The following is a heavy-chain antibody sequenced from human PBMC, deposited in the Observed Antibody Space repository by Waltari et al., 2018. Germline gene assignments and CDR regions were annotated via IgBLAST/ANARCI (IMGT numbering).Heavy chain of an antibody. V-gene: IGHV4-59*01. CDR1: GGSISSYY. CDR3: ARVGGLGMGATTFWFDP. Sequence: QVQLQESGPGLVKPSETLSLTCTVSGGSISSYYWSWIRQPPGKGLEWIGYIYYRGSTNYNPSLKSRVTISVDTSKNQFSLKLSSVTAADTAVYYCARVGGLGMGATTFWFDPWGQGTLVTVSS. J-gene: IGHJ5*02. CDR2: IYYRGST. D-gene: IGHD1-26*01.